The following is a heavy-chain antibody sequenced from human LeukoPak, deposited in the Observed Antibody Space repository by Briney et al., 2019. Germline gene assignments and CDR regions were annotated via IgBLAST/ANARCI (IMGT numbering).Heavy chain of an antibody. CDR1: GFTFSSYW. V-gene: IGHV3-7*01. Sequence: GGSLRLSCAASGFTFSSYWMSWVRQAPGKGLGWVANIKQNGGEKYYVDSVKGRFSISRDNAKNSLYLQMNSLRAEDTAVYYCARQNLETYYYDSSGYPHYYYYMDVWGKGTTVTVSS. J-gene: IGHJ6*03. CDR3: ARQNLETYYYDSSGYPHYYYYMDV. CDR2: IKQNGGEK. D-gene: IGHD3-22*01.